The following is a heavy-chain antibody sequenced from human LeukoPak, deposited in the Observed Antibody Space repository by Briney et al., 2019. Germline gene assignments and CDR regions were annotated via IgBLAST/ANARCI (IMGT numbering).Heavy chain of an antibody. J-gene: IGHJ4*02. CDR2: ITGSGGST. V-gene: IGHV3-64*01. Sequence: GGSLRLSCAASGFTFSSYAMYWVRQAPGKGLEYVSAITGSGGSTYYANSVKGRFTIPRDNSKNTLYLQMGSLRAEDMAVYYCATVDYGDFVFDYWGQGTLVTVSS. CDR3: ATVDYGDFVFDY. D-gene: IGHD4-17*01. CDR1: GFTFSSYA.